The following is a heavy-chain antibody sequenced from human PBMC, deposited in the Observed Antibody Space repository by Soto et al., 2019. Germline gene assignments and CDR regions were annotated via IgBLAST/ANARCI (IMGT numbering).Heavy chain of an antibody. J-gene: IGHJ4*02. Sequence: GGSLRLSCAASGFTVSSNYMSWVRQAPGKGLEWVSVIYSGGSTYYADSVKGRFTISRDNSKNTLYLQMNSLRAEDKAVYYCASSYYYGSGSYYNPHGLLDYWGQGTLVTVSS. CDR1: GFTVSSNY. V-gene: IGHV3-66*01. CDR3: ASSYYYGSGSYYNPHGLLDY. D-gene: IGHD3-10*01. CDR2: IYSGGST.